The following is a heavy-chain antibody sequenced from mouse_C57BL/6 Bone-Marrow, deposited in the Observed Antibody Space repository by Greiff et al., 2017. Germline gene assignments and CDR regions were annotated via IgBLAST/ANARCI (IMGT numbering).Heavy chain of an antibody. J-gene: IGHJ3*01. D-gene: IGHD2-4*01. CDR1: GYTFTSYW. V-gene: IGHV1-55*01. CDR3: ASGGYDYDRGFAY. Sequence: VQLQQSGAELVKPGASVKMSCKASGYTFTSYWITWVKQRPGQGLEWIGDIYPGSGSTNYNEKFKSKATLTVDTSSSTAYMQLSSLTSEDSAVYYCASGGYDYDRGFAYWGRGTLVTVSA. CDR2: IYPGSGST.